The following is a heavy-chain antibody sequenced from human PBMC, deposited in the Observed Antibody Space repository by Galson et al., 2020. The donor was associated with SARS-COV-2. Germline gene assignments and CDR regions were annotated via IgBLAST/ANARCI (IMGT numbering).Heavy chain of an antibody. D-gene: IGHD6-13*01. V-gene: IGHV4-34*01. CDR2: ISYSGRT. CDR3: ARVASAAGISGGFDY. Sequence: SETLSLTCGVSGGPFSGYFWNWIRQAPGKGLEWIGEISYSGRTNHNPSLKSRVAMSIDTSKNQWSLKLTSVPAADTAVYYCARVASAAGISGGFDYWGQGILVTVSS. J-gene: IGHJ4*02. CDR1: GGPFSGYF.